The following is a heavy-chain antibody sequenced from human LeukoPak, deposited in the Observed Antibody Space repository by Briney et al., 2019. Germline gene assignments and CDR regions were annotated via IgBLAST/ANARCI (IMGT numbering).Heavy chain of an antibody. CDR1: GFTFSTYA. D-gene: IGHD5-18*01. Sequence: GGSLRLSCAASGFTFSTYAMSWVRQAPGKGPEWVSAISVGGGSTYYADSVKGRFTISRDNSKNTLYLQMNSLRAEDTAVYYCAKDERWDTAMVTARRYYYYGMDVWGQGTTVTVSS. CDR2: ISVGGGST. CDR3: AKDERWDTAMVTARRYYYYGMDV. J-gene: IGHJ6*02. V-gene: IGHV3-23*01.